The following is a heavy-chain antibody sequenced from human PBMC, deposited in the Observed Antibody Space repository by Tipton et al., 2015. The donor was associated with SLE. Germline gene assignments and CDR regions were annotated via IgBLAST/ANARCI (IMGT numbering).Heavy chain of an antibody. CDR3: ARDLYSSDWKYYGMDV. V-gene: IGHV4-4*07. J-gene: IGHJ6*02. D-gene: IGHD6-19*01. CDR2: IYTSGAT. Sequence: TLSLTCNVSGVSISSSYWSWIRQPAGKGLEWIGRIYTSGATDDNPSLKSRVTMSVDTSKKQFSLKLSFVTAADTAVYYCARDLYSSDWKYYGMDVWGQGTTVTVSS. CDR1: GVSISSSY.